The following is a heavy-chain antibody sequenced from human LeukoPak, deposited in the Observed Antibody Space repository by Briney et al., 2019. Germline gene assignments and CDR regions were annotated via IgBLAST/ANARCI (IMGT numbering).Heavy chain of an antibody. V-gene: IGHV4-39*01. CDR2: ISYSGST. CDR1: GGSISSRSYY. J-gene: IGHJ4*02. D-gene: IGHD5-18*01. CDR3: ARRRYSYGYYFDY. Sequence: PSETLSLTCNVSGGSISSRSYYWGWLRQPPGKGLQWIGSISYSGSTYSNPSLKSRLTISVDTSKNQFSLKLSSVTAADTAVYYCARRRYSYGYYFDYWGQGTLVTVSS.